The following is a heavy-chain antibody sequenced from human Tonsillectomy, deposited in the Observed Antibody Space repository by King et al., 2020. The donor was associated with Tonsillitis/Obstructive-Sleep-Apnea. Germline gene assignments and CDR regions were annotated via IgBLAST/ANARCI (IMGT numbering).Heavy chain of an antibody. D-gene: IGHD2-2*01. CDR2: INPNSGGT. CDR1: GYTFTGYY. CDR3: VRGWDIVVVAGVGYCMDV. J-gene: IGHJ6*02. Sequence: QLVQSGAEVKKPGASMKVSCKSSGYTFTGYYMHWVRQAPGQGLEWMGWINPNSGGTNCAQKFQGRVIMTRDTSISTAYMDLSRLRSDDTAVYYCVRGWDIVVVAGVGYCMDVWGQGATVTV. V-gene: IGHV1-2*02.